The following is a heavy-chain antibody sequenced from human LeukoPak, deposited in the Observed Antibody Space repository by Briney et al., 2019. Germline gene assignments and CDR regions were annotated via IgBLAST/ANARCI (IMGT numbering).Heavy chain of an antibody. Sequence: GGSLRLSCTASGFTFNSYAMTWVRQAPGKGLEWVSSIIGSGASTYYADSVKGRFTISRDNSKNTLYLQMNSLRAEDTAVYYCAKHKSVRGSYPDYWGQGTLVTVSS. CDR1: GFTFNSYA. CDR2: IIGSGAST. D-gene: IGHD1-26*01. J-gene: IGHJ4*02. CDR3: AKHKSVRGSYPDY. V-gene: IGHV3-23*01.